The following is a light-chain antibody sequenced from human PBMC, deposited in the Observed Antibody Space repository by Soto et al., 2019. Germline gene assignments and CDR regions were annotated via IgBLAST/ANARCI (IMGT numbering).Light chain of an antibody. CDR2: GNN. J-gene: IGLJ3*02. CDR1: SSNIGAGYD. Sequence: QSVLTQPPSLSEAPGQRVTISCTGSSSNIGAGYDVHWYQQLPGTASKLLIYGNNNRPSGVPDRFSGSKSGTSASLAIAGLQAEDEGDYYCQSYDSSLSGALFGGGTKLTVL. V-gene: IGLV1-40*01. CDR3: QSYDSSLSGAL.